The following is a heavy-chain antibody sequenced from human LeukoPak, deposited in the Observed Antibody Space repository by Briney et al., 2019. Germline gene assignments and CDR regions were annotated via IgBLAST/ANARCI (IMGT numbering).Heavy chain of an antibody. J-gene: IGHJ4*02. D-gene: IGHD2-2*01. CDR2: ISAYNGNT. CDR3: ARSGGYCSSTSCYLFDY. CDR1: GCTFTSYG. Sequence: ASVKVSCKASGCTFTSYGISWVRQAPGQGLEWMGWISAYNGNTNYAQKLQGRVTMTTDTSTSTAYMELRSLRSDDTAVYYCARSGGYCSSTSCYLFDYWGQGTLDTVSS. V-gene: IGHV1-18*01.